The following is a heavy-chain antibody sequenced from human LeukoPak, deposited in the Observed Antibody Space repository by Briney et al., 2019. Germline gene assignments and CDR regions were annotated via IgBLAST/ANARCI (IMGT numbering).Heavy chain of an antibody. CDR2: ISSSSSTI. J-gene: IGHJ3*02. Sequence: GGSLRLSCAASGFTFSSYGFTWVRQAPGKGLEWISYISSSSSTIYYADSVKGRFTISRDNSKNTLYLQMNSLRAEDTAVYYCAKVYYYDSSGYSIYDAFDIWGQGTMVTVSS. V-gene: IGHV3-48*01. D-gene: IGHD3-22*01. CDR3: AKVYYYDSSGYSIYDAFDI. CDR1: GFTFSSYG.